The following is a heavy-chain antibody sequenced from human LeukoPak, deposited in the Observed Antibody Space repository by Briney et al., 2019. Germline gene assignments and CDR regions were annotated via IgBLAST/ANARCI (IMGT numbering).Heavy chain of an antibody. J-gene: IGHJ4*02. D-gene: IGHD4-23*01. Sequence: SETLSLTCTVSGGSINSYYWSWIRQPAGKGLEWIGRIYSSGSTNYNPALKSRVSMSVDTSKNQFSLMLTSVPAADTAVYYCARGGKATVVTMWGQGILVTVSS. CDR3: ARGGKATVVTM. CDR1: GGSINSYY. CDR2: IYSSGST. V-gene: IGHV4-4*07.